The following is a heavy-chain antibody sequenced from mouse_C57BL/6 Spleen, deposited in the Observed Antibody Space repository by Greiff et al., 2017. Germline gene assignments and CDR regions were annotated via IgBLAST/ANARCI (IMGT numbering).Heavy chain of an antibody. CDR1: GYSITSGYY. Sequence: VQLQESGPGLVKPSQSLSLTCSVTGYSITSGYYWNWIRQFPGNKLEWMGYISYDGSNNYNPSLKNRISITRDTSKNQFFLKLNSVTTEDTATYYCARGVYGSLFAYWGQGTLVTVSA. V-gene: IGHV3-6*01. J-gene: IGHJ3*01. CDR3: ARGVYGSLFAY. CDR2: ISYDGSN. D-gene: IGHD1-1*01.